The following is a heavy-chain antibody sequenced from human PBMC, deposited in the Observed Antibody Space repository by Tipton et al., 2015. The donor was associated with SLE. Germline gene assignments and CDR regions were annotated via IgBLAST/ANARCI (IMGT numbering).Heavy chain of an antibody. J-gene: IGHJ6*03. CDR1: GASFSGYY. V-gene: IGHV4-34*01. CDR3: ARGQRPGYCSRASCPYYYYYMDV. Sequence: TLSLTCAVYGASFSGYYWSWIRQPPGKGLEWIGEINHSGSTNYNPSLKSRVTISVDTSKSQFSLKLSSVTAADTAVYYCARGQRPGYCSRASCPYYYYYMDVWGKGTTVTVSS. CDR2: INHSGST. D-gene: IGHD2-2*01.